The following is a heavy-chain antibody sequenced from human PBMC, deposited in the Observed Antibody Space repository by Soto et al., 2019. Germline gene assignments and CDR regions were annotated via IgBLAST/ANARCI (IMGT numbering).Heavy chain of an antibody. CDR3: ARERPDGARLDP. V-gene: IGHV4-30-4*08. Sequence: PSETLSLTCIVSGGSISSNDFYWSWIRQHPGKGLEWIGYIYYSGNTYYNPSLKSRITISVDTSKNQFSLKLSSVTAADTAVYYCARERPDGARLDPWGQGTLVTVSS. D-gene: IGHD6-6*01. CDR1: GGSISSNDFY. J-gene: IGHJ5*02. CDR2: IYYSGNT.